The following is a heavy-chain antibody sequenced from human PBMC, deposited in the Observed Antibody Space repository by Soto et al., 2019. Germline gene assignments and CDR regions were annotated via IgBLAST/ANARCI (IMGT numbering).Heavy chain of an antibody. V-gene: IGHV3-11*06. CDR3: ARDNLRGYYDSSGYLPSFDY. D-gene: IGHD3-22*01. Sequence: GGSLRLSCAASGFTFSDYYMSWIRQAPGKGLEWVSYISSSSSYTNYADSVKGRFTISRDNAKNSLYLQMNSLRAEDTAVYYCARDNLRGYYDSSGYLPSFDYWGQGTLVTVSS. CDR2: ISSSSSYT. J-gene: IGHJ4*02. CDR1: GFTFSDYY.